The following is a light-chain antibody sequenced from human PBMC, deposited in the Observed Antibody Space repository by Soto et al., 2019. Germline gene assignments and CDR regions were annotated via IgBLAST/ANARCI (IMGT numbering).Light chain of an antibody. CDR1: SSDVGSSNY. CDR2: DVT. V-gene: IGLV2-8*01. Sequence: QSALTQPPSASGSPGQSVTISCTGTSSDVGSSNYVSWYQHHPGKAPKLMIYDVTKRPSGVPDRFSGSKSGNTASLTVSGLQAEDEADYYCSSYAGNNNPYVFGTGTKVTVL. CDR3: SSYAGNNNPYV. J-gene: IGLJ1*01.